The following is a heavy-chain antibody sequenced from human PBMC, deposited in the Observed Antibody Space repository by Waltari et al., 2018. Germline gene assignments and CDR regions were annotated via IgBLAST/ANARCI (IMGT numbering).Heavy chain of an antibody. Sequence: QVQLVQSGAEVKKPGSSVKVSCKASGGTFSSYAISWVRQAPGQGLEWMGGTVPSFATPNYAPKSQARVTITADESTSTAYMELSSLRSEDTAVYYCARGGDDSNWRFGENWFDPWAREPWSPSPQ. V-gene: IGHV1-69*12. D-gene: IGHD4-4*01. CDR3: ARGGDDSNWRFGENWFDP. CDR1: GGTFSSYA. J-gene: IGHJ5*02. CDR2: TVPSFATP.